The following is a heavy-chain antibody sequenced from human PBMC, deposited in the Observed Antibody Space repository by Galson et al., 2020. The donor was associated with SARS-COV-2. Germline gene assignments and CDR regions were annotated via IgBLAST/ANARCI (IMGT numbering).Heavy chain of an antibody. D-gene: IGHD2-15*01. CDR2: VTSRGST. CDR1: GGSISSGYNH. V-gene: IGHV4-61*09. CDR3: ATYFGGNGGRGS. J-gene: IGHJ5*02. Sequence: SETLSLTCSVSGGSISSGYNHWTWIRHPAGKGLEWIGQVTSRGSTYYNPSLESRVTISMDTSKNQFSLKLGSVTAADTAVYYGATYFGGNGGRGSWGQGTLVTVSS.